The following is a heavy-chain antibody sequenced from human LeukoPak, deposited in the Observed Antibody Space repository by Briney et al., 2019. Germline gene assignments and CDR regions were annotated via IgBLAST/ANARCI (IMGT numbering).Heavy chain of an antibody. V-gene: IGHV3-9*01. CDR2: ISWNSGST. D-gene: IGHD6-13*01. Sequence: PGGSLRLSCAASGFTFDDYAMHWVRQAPGKGLEWVSGISWNSGSTGYADSVKGRFTISRDNAKNSLYLQMNSLRAEDTALYYCAKDMFSSSWYGGWFDPWGQGTLVTVSS. J-gene: IGHJ5*02. CDR1: GFTFDDYA. CDR3: AKDMFSSSWYGGWFDP.